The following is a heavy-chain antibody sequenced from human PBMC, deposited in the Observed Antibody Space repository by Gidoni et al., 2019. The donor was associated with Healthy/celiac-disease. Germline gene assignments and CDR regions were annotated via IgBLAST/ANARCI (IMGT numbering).Heavy chain of an antibody. V-gene: IGHV3-30-3*01. J-gene: IGHJ1*01. D-gene: IGHD1-26*01. CDR2: RSYDGSNK. Sequence: QVQLVESGGGVVQPGRSLRLSCAASGFTFSSYAMHGVRPAPGKGLEWVAVRSYDGSNKYYADSVKGRFTISRDNSKNTLYLQMNSLRAEDTAVYYCVMRYSGSLVAEYFQHWGQGTLVTVSS. CDR3: VMRYSGSLVAEYFQH. CDR1: GFTFSSYA.